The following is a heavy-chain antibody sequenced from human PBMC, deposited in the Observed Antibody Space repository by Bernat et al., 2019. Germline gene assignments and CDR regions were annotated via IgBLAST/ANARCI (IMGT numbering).Heavy chain of an antibody. D-gene: IGHD1-26*01. Sequence: QVQLVESGGGVVQPGRSLRLSCAASGFTFSSYGMHWVRQAPGKGLEWVGVIWDDGSNKYYADSVKGRFTISRDNSKNTLYLQMYSLRVEGTAVYYCARDQGGSYDYWGQGTLVTVSS. CDR2: IWDDGSNK. J-gene: IGHJ4*02. V-gene: IGHV3-33*01. CDR1: GFTFSSYG. CDR3: ARDQGGSYDY.